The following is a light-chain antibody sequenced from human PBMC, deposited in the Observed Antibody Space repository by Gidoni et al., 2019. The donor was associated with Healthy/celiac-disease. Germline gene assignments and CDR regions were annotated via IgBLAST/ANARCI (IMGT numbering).Light chain of an antibody. CDR1: QSVSIY. J-gene: IGKJ1*01. V-gene: IGKV3-11*01. CDR2: ASS. Sequence: EIVLTQSPATLSLSPGERATISCRASQSVSIYLAWYQQKPGQAPRLLIYASSNRATGIPARLSCSGSGTDFTLTLSSLEPEDFAVYYWQQRSNWPVTFGQGTKVEIK. CDR3: QQRSNWPVT.